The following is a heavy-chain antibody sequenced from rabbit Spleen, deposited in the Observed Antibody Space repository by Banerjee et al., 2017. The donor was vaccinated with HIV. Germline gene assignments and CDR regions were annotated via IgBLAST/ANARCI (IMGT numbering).Heavy chain of an antibody. D-gene: IGHD4-1*01. V-gene: IGHV1S40*01. CDR3: ARRAWNQNVGDSIHNL. Sequence: QSLEESGGDLVKPGASLTLTCTASGFSFTGNYYMCWVRQAPGKGLEWIACINVDSSGRIYYASWVNGRFSISKTSSTTVTLQMTSLTAADTATYFCARRAWNQNVGDSIHNLWGPGTLVTVS. CDR1: GFSFTGNYY. CDR2: INVDSSGRI. J-gene: IGHJ4*01.